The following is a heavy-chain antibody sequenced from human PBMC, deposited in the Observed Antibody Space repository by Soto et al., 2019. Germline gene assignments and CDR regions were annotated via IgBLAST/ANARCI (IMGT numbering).Heavy chain of an antibody. D-gene: IGHD2-2*01. Sequence: SETLSLTCTVSGGSISSGGYYWSWIRQHPGKGLEWIGYIYYSGSTYYNPSLKSRVTISVDTSKNQFSLKLSSVTAADTAVYYCARVRALTQRGYCSSTGCYLPSGMDVWGQGTTVTVSS. CDR1: GGSISSGGYY. V-gene: IGHV4-31*03. CDR2: IYYSGST. CDR3: ARVRALTQRGYCSSTGCYLPSGMDV. J-gene: IGHJ6*02.